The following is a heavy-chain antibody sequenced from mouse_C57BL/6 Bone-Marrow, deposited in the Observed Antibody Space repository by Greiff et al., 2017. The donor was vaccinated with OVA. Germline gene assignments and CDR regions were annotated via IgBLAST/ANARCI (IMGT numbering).Heavy chain of an antibody. CDR3: ARDYYGSSYWYFDV. D-gene: IGHD1-1*01. Sequence: EVQGVESGPELVKPGASVKISCKASGYSFTDYHMNWVKQSNGKSLEWIGVINPNYGTTSYNQKFKGKATLTVDQSSSTAYMQLNSLTSEDSAVYYCARDYYGSSYWYFDVWGTGTTVTVSS. CDR2: INPNYGTT. V-gene: IGHV1-39*01. CDR1: GYSFTDYH. J-gene: IGHJ1*03.